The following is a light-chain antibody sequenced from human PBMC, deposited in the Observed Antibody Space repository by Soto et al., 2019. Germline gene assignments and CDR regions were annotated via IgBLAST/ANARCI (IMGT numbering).Light chain of an antibody. J-gene: IGKJ1*01. CDR2: DAS. CDR3: LQDYNSTRT. V-gene: IGKV3D-11*02. Sequence: EIVLTQSPGTLSLSPGERASLSCRVSQSVTRGYLAWYQQKPGQAPRXVIYDASHRETGIQARFSGSGPGTDFTRTISSLEPEDFATDYCLQDYNSTRTFGQGTKVDIK. CDR1: QSVTRGY.